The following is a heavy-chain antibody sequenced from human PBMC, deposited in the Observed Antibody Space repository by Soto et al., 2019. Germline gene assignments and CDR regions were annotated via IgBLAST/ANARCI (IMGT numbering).Heavy chain of an antibody. CDR3: AKDPGYDGFDFEY. V-gene: IGHV3-33*06. Sequence: PGGSLRLSCAASGFTLSRYAMHWVRQAPGKGPEWVATIWYDGSKEYYADSVKGRFTISRDLSKNTLYLQMDSLRAEDTALYYCAKDPGYDGFDFEYWGQGALVTVSS. CDR2: IWYDGSKE. D-gene: IGHD5-12*01. CDR1: GFTLSRYA. J-gene: IGHJ4*02.